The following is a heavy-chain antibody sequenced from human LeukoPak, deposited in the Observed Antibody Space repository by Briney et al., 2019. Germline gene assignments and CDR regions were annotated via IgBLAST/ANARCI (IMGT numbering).Heavy chain of an antibody. CDR1: GFTFNICA. CDR2: IGSTDI. Sequence: GGSLRLSCAASGFTFNICAMSWVRQAPGKGLEWVSSIGSTDIYYADSVKGRFTVSRDNSKNTLYLQMNSLRAEDTAEYYCARSAVGTSCCTAVDYWGQGTLVTVSS. J-gene: IGHJ4*02. CDR3: ARSAVGTSCCTAVDY. D-gene: IGHD1-26*01. V-gene: IGHV3-23*01.